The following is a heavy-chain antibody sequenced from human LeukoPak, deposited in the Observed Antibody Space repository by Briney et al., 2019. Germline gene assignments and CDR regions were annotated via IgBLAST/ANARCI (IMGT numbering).Heavy chain of an antibody. D-gene: IGHD1-26*01. Sequence: PGRSLRLSCAASGFTFSTYAMNWVRQAPGKGLEWVSATSATGDTTSYAGSVKGRFIISRDNSKNTLYLQMSSLRVEDTAVYYCAKDREIYSGSYYYFDYWGQGTLVTVSS. CDR3: AKDREIYSGSYYYFDY. J-gene: IGHJ4*02. V-gene: IGHV3-23*01. CDR2: TSATGDTT. CDR1: GFTFSTYA.